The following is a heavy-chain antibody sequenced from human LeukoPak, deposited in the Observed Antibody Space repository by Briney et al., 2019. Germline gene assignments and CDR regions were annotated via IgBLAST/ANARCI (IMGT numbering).Heavy chain of an antibody. D-gene: IGHD1-26*01. CDR2: IKQDGSEK. CDR1: GFTFSSYW. Sequence: GGSLRLSCAASGFTFSSYWMSWVRQAPGKGLEWVANIKQDGSEKYYVDSVKGRFTISRDNAKNSLYLQMNSLRAEDTAVYYCAREGRWEHPGAFDIWGQGTKVPVSS. J-gene: IGHJ3*02. V-gene: IGHV3-7*01. CDR3: AREGRWEHPGAFDI.